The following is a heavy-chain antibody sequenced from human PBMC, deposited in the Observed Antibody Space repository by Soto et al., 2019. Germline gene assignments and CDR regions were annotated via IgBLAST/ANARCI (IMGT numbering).Heavy chain of an antibody. Sequence: PGGSLRLSCAAFGFTFSSYSMNWVRQAPGKGLEWVSYISSSSSTIYYADSVKGRFTISRDNAKNSLYLQMNSLRAEDTAVYYCASGLYCSSTSCYLDPWGQGTLVTVSS. CDR2: ISSSSSTI. CDR3: ASGLYCSSTSCYLDP. J-gene: IGHJ5*02. D-gene: IGHD2-2*01. CDR1: GFTFSSYS. V-gene: IGHV3-48*04.